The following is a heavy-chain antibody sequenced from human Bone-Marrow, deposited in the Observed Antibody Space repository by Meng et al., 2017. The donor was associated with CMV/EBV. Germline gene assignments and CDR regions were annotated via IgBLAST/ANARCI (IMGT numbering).Heavy chain of an antibody. V-gene: IGHV3-30*02. CDR3: ARSEGTSGWYHYYFDY. D-gene: IGHD6-19*01. J-gene: IGHJ4*02. CDR1: GFTFSSYG. CDR2: IRYGGSNK. Sequence: GESLKISCAASGFTFSSYGMHWVRQAPGKGLEWVAFIRYGGSNKYYADSVKGRFTISRDNSKNTLYLQMNSLRAEDTAVYYCARSEGTSGWYHYYFDYWGQGTLVTVSS.